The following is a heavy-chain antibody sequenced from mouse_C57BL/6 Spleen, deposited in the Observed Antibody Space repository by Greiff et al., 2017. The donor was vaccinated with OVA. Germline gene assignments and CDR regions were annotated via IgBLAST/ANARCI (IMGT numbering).Heavy chain of an antibody. D-gene: IGHD2-2*01. CDR3: ARDSETMVTTYYFDY. CDR2: ISDGGSYT. CDR1: GFTFSSYA. V-gene: IGHV5-4*01. Sequence: EVKLQEPGGGLVKPGGSLKLSCAASGFTFSSYAMSWVRQTPEKRLEWVATISDGGSYTYYPDNVKGRFTLSRDNAKNNLYLQMSHLKSEDTAMYYCARDSETMVTTYYFDYWGQGPTLTGSS. J-gene: IGHJ2*01.